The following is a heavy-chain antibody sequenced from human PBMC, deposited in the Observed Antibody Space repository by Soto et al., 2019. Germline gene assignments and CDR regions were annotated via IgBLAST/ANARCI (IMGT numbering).Heavy chain of an antibody. Sequence: QVQLQESGPGLVKPSETLSLTCTVSGGSISSYYWSWIRQPPGKGLEWIGYIYYSGSTNYNPSLKSRVTISVDTSKNQFSLKLSSVTAADTAVYYCARSLRQYYYYYYMDVWDKGTTVTVSS. CDR2: IYYSGST. V-gene: IGHV4-59*01. CDR1: GGSISSYY. J-gene: IGHJ6*03. D-gene: IGHD3-16*02. CDR3: ARSLRQYYYYYYMDV.